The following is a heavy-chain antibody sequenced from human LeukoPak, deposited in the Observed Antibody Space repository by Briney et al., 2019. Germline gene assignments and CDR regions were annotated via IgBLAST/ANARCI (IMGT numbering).Heavy chain of an antibody. D-gene: IGHD3-16*01. CDR1: GYTFNKYT. V-gene: IGHV1-3*01. J-gene: IGHJ4*02. CDR2: TNVDNGNA. Sequence: GASVKGSCKASGYTFNKYTIHWVRQAPGQRLEWMGWTNVDNGNARYSQTFQDRITITRDTTASTAYMELSSLTSKDTAVYFCARGSTSDWPFDHWGQGTLVTVSS. CDR3: ARGSTSDWPFDH.